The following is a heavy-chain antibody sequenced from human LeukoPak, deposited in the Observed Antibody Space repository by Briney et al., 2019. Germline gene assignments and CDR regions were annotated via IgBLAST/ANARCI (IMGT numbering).Heavy chain of an antibody. V-gene: IGHV3-9*01. J-gene: IGHJ4*02. D-gene: IGHD6-13*01. CDR2: ISWNSGSI. Sequence: GRSLRLSCAASGFTFADYAMHWVRQAPGKGLEWVSGISWNSGSIGYADSVKGRFTISRDNAKTSLYLQMNSLRAEDTALYYCVKDKGVEAAAGTWGGFDYWGQGTLVTVSS. CDR1: GFTFADYA. CDR3: VKDKGVEAAAGTWGGFDY.